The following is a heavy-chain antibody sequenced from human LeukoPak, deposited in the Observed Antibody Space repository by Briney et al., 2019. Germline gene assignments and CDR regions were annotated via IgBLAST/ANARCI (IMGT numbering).Heavy chain of an antibody. CDR3: AIIRRGSILGYFDF. CDR1: GVSISSYF. V-gene: IGHV4-59*01. CDR2: MFDSENT. Sequence: SETLSLTCTVSGVSISSYFWSWIRQPPGKGLEWIGYMFDSENTKDNPSLKSRITLSADTSKNQFSLRLNSVTAADTAVYYCAIIRRGSILGYFDFWGQGILVTVSS. J-gene: IGHJ4*02. D-gene: IGHD3-16*01.